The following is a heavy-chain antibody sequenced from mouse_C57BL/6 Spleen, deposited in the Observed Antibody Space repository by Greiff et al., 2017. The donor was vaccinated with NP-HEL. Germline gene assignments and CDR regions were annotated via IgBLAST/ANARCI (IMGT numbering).Heavy chain of an antibody. CDR1: GYSITSGYY. J-gene: IGHJ4*01. Sequence: VQLKQSGPGLVKPSQSLSLTCSVTGYSITSGYYWNWIRQFPGNKLEWMGYISYDGSNNYNPSLKNRISITRDTSKNQFFLKLNSVTTEDTATYYCARDYYSYYAMDYWGQGTSVTVSS. D-gene: IGHD1-1*01. CDR3: ARDYYSYYAMDY. CDR2: ISYDGSN. V-gene: IGHV3-6*01.